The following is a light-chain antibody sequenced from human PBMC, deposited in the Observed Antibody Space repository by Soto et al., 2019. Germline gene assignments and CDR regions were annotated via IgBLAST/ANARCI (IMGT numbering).Light chain of an antibody. CDR3: QQYYRYSCT. CDR2: RAS. J-gene: IGKJ1*01. CDR1: QSINNW. V-gene: IGKV1-5*03. Sequence: VTQSPATLSTSEGDRVTITCRASQSINNWLAWYQQKPGKAPKLLIYRASNINTGVPSRFSGSGSGTEFTLTVSSLQADDFAAYYCQQYYRYSCTFGQGTKVDI.